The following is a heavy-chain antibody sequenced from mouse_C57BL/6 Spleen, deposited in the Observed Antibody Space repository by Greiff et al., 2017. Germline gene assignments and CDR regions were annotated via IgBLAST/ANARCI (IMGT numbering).Heavy chain of an antibody. CDR3: ERQARAFAY. CDR1: VYSITICYS. V-gene: IGHV3-1*01. D-gene: IGHD3-1*01. CDR2: ISYSGST. J-gene: IGHJ3*01. Sequence: EVQLQQSGPCIGKPSQSLSLTCTVPVYSITICYSCHCIRHFPGNKLEWMGYISYSGSTNYNPSLKSRISITHDTSKNHFFLKLNSVTTDETATYYCERQARAFAYWGQVTLVTVSA.